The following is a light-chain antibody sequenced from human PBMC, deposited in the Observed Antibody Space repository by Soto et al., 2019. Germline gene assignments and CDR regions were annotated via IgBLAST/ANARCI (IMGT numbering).Light chain of an antibody. Sequence: EIVMTQSPATLSVSPGERATLSCRASQSVGSNFAWYQQRPGQAPRLLIYGASTRATGIPARFSGSASGTEFTLIISSLQSEDFAVYYCQQYSNWPRTFGQGTKVDNK. CDR3: QQYSNWPRT. V-gene: IGKV3-15*01. J-gene: IGKJ1*01. CDR2: GAS. CDR1: QSVGSN.